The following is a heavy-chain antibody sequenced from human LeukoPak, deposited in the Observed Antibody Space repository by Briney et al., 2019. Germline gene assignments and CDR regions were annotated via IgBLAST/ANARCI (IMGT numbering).Heavy chain of an antibody. CDR2: IYYSGST. D-gene: IGHD6-13*01. CDR3: ARLYSSSWPYYYYGMDV. J-gene: IGHJ6*02. CDR1: GGSISSGGYY. V-gene: IGHV4-61*08. Sequence: PSETLSLTCTVSGGSISSGGYYWSWIRQHPGKGLEWIGYIYYSGSTNYNPSLKSRVTISVDTSKNQFSLKLSSVTAADTAVYYCARLYSSSWPYYYYGMDVWGQGTTVTVSS.